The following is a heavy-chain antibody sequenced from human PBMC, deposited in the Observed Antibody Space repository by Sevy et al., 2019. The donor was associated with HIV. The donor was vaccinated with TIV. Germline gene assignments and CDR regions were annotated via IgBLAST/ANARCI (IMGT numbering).Heavy chain of an antibody. CDR1: GGSFSGYY. CDR2: INHSGST. D-gene: IGHD3-22*01. V-gene: IGHV4-34*01. CDR3: ARDHRYYDSSGYYGY. J-gene: IGHJ4*02. Sequence: SETLSLTCAVYGGSFSGYYWSWIRQPPGKGLEWIGEINHSGSTNYNPSLKSRVTISVDTSKNQFSLKLSSVTAADTAVYYCARDHRYYDSSGYYGYWGQGTLVTVSS.